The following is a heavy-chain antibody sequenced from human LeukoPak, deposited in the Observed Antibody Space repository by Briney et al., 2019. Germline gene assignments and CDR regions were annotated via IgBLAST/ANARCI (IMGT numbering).Heavy chain of an antibody. D-gene: IGHD5-12*01. CDR3: ARQATGGFSGYDLPFHY. CDR2: IYNGLTT. CDR1: GASINTYY. V-gene: IGHV4-59*08. J-gene: IGHJ4*02. Sequence: SETLSLTCSVSGASINTYYPTWFRQPPGKGLEWIGYIYNGLTTDYNPSPKSRVTISVDTSKNQLSLKLTSVTAADTAIYYCARQATGGFSGYDLPFHYWGQGALVTVSS.